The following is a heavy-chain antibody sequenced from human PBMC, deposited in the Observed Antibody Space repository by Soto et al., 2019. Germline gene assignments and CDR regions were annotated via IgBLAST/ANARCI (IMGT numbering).Heavy chain of an antibody. Sequence: QVQLVQSGAEVTRPGSSVKVSCKASGGTFTSQAINWVRQAPGQGLEWMGGIIPFFKGIHYAQKFQGRVTITEDDSTSTAYMDLSDLRSEDTAVYYCARDVPLNYYDGTYYYYAMDVWGQGTTVTASS. CDR2: IIPFFKGI. CDR3: ARDVPLNYYDGTYYYYAMDV. V-gene: IGHV1-69*01. CDR1: GGTFTSQA. J-gene: IGHJ6*02. D-gene: IGHD3-3*01.